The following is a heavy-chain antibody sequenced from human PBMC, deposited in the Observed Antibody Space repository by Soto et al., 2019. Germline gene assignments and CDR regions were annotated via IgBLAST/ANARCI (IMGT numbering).Heavy chain of an antibody. D-gene: IGHD6-13*01. CDR3: GEDASSRIDGGMDX. J-gene: IGHJ6*02. CDR2: IGWNSGSI. Sequence: SLRLSCAASGFTFDDYAMHWVRQAPGKGLEWVAGIGWNSGSIVYGYSVKGRFTISIDNSNNSLYLEMNSLRAEDTALAYCGEDASSRIDGGMDXWGQRTTDTVS. V-gene: IGHV3-9*01. CDR1: GFTFDDYA.